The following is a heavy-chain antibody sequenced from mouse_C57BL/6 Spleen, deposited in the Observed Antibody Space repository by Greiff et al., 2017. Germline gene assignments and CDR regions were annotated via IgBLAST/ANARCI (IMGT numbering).Heavy chain of an antibody. V-gene: IGHV1-80*01. CDR1: GYAFSSYW. Sequence: QVQLQQSGAELVKPGASVKISCKASGYAFSSYWMNWVKQRPGKGLEWIGQIYPGDGDTNYNGKFKGKATLTADKSSSTAYMQLSSLTSVDSAVYFCARGGGLYAMDYWGQGTSVTVSS. CDR3: ARGGGLYAMDY. J-gene: IGHJ4*01. CDR2: IYPGDGDT.